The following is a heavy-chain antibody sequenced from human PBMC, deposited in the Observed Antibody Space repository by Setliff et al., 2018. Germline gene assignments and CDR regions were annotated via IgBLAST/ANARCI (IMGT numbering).Heavy chain of an antibody. CDR3: PRRVGSVGIQLPDY. CDR2: MNPNSGNT. V-gene: IGHV1-8*02. Sequence: ASVKVSCKASGYTFTSYDINWVRQATGQGLEWMGWMNPNSGNTGYAQKFQGRVTMTRNTSISTAHMELSSLRSEDTAVYYCPRRVGSVGIQLPDYWGQGTLVTVSS. D-gene: IGHD5-18*01. J-gene: IGHJ4*02. CDR1: GYTFTSYD.